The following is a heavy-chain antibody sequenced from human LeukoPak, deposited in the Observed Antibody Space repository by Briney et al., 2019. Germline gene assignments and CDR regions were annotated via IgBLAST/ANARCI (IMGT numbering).Heavy chain of an antibody. CDR3: ARGSGSGWFGELLVYFDY. V-gene: IGHV4-34*01. CDR2: INHSGST. Sequence: SETLSLTCAVYGGSFSGYYWSWIRQPPGKGLEWIGEINHSGSTNYNPSLKSRVTISVDTSKNQFSLKLSSVTAADTAVYYCARGSGSGWFGELLVYFDYWGQGTLVTASS. J-gene: IGHJ4*02. D-gene: IGHD3-10*01. CDR1: GGSFSGYY.